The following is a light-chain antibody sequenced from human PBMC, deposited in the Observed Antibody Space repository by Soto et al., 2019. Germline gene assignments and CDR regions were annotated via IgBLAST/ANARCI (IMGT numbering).Light chain of an antibody. Sequence: QSVLTQPASVSGSPGQSITISCTGTSSDIGGYNYVSWYQQYPGKAPKLMIFGVSDRPSGVSNRFSGSKSGTTASLTISGHQAEDEADYYCSSYKTSSTVVVFGGGAQLTVL. CDR3: SSYKTSSTVVV. V-gene: IGLV2-14*01. CDR2: GVS. CDR1: SSDIGGYNY. J-gene: IGLJ2*01.